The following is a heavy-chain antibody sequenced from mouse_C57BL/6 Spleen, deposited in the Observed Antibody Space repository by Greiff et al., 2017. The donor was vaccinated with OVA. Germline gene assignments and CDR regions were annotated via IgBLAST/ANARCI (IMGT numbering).Heavy chain of an antibody. J-gene: IGHJ2*01. CDR1: GYTFTTYP. CDR2: FHPYNDDT. Sequence: LVESGAELVKPGASVKMSCKASGYTFTTYPIEWMKQNHGKSLEWIGNFHPYNDDTKYNEKFKGKATLTVEKSSSTVYLELGRLTSDDSGVYYYARGRDGYVEGYFDDWGQGTTLTVSS. D-gene: IGHD2-2*01. V-gene: IGHV1-47*01. CDR3: ARGRDGYVEGYFDD.